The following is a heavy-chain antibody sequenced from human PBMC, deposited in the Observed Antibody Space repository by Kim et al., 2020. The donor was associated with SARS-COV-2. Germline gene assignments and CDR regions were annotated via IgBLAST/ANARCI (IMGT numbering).Heavy chain of an antibody. CDR2: IYYSGST. D-gene: IGHD3-10*01. J-gene: IGHJ3*02. CDR1: GGSISSSSYY. CDR3: ARDFLSQGYGSGSYYKIPNAFDI. Sequence: SETLSLTCTVSGGSISSSSYYWGWIRQPPGKGLEWIGSIYYSGSTYYNPSLKSRVTISVDTSKNQFSLKLSSVTAADTAVYYCARDFLSQGYGSGSYYKIPNAFDIWGQGTMVTVSS. V-gene: IGHV4-39*07.